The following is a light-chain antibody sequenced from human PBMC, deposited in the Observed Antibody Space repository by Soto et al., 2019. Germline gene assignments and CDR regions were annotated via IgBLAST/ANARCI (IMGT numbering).Light chain of an antibody. Sequence: QSALTQPASVSGSPGQSIAISCTGTNSDVGYYNYVSWYQHHPGKAPKLIISDVTNRPPGVSNRFSGSRSGNTASLTISGLQAEDEADYYCSSSTSRTTLVFGGGTKVTVL. V-gene: IGLV2-14*03. J-gene: IGLJ2*01. CDR2: DVT. CDR1: NSDVGYYNY. CDR3: SSSTSRTTLV.